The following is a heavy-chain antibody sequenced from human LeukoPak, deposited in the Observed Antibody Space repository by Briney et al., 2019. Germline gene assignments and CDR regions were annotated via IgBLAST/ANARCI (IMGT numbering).Heavy chain of an antibody. CDR2: IISDGSST. J-gene: IGHJ3*02. CDR3: AREDVDITVATSGAFDI. Sequence: GGSLRLSCAASGFTFSSYWMHWVRQAPGKGLVWVSRIISDGSSTSYADSVKGRFTISRDNAKNTLFLQMNSLRAEDTALYYCAREDVDITVATSGAFDIWGQGTMATVSS. CDR1: GFTFSSYW. D-gene: IGHD6-19*01. V-gene: IGHV3-74*01.